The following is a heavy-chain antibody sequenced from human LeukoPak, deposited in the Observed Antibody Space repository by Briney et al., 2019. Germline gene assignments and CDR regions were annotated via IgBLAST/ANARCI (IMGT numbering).Heavy chain of an antibody. D-gene: IGHD3-22*01. CDR3: AKDGWDSSGYFNYFDY. CDR1: GFTFSSYG. Sequence: TGRSLRLSCAASGFTFSSYGMHWVRQAPGKGLEWVAFIRYDGSNKYYADSVKGRFTISRDNSKNTLYLQMNSLRAEDTAVYYCAKDGWDSSGYFNYFDYWGQGTLVTVSS. CDR2: IRYDGSNK. V-gene: IGHV3-30*02. J-gene: IGHJ4*02.